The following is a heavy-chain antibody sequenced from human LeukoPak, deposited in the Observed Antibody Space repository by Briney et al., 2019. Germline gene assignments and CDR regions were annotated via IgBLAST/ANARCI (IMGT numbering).Heavy chain of an antibody. CDR1: GFTFSSYV. CDR2: ISGSGGST. V-gene: IGHV3-23*01. Sequence: PGGSLRLSCAASGFTFSSYVMSWVRQAPGKGLEWVSSISGSGGSTYYADSVKGRFTISRDNSKNTLYLQMNSLRAEDTAVYYCARGAPYCSSISCYVDYWGQGTLVTVSS. CDR3: ARGAPYCSSISCYVDY. D-gene: IGHD2-2*01. J-gene: IGHJ4*02.